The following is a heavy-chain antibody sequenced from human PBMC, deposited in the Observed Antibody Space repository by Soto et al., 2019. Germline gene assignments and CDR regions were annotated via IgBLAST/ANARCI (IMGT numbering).Heavy chain of an antibody. CDR3: AKLGYCSSTSCYSAIDY. V-gene: IGHV3-23*01. J-gene: IGHJ4*02. CDR2: ISGSGGST. Sequence: PGGSLRLSCAASGFTFSSYAMSWVRQAPGKGLEWVSAISGSGGSTYYADSVKGRFTISRDNSKNTLYLQMNSLRAEDTAVYYCAKLGYCSSTSCYSAIDYWGQGTLVTVSS. CDR1: GFTFSSYA. D-gene: IGHD2-2*02.